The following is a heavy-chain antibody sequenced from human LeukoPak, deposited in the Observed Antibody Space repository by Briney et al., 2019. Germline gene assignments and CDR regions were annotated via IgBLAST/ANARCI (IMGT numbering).Heavy chain of an antibody. J-gene: IGHJ6*02. CDR3: AREEMTKVSASYYFFALDV. CDR2: MYSGGIT. V-gene: IGHV3-66*02. D-gene: IGHD4-11*01. CDR1: GFTVSSNY. Sequence: GGSLRLSCEASGFTVSSNYMTWVRQAPGKGLEWLSVMYSGGITYHADSVKGRFTISRDNSKNTLYLQMNSLRPDDTAVYYCAREEMTKVSASYYFFALDVWGQGATVTVSS.